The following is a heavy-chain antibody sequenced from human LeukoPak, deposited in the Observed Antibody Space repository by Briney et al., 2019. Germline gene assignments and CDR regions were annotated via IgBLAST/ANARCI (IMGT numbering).Heavy chain of an antibody. CDR1: GYTFTSYD. CDR3: AREEGGHYRLFEY. Sequence: GASVKVSCKASGYTFTSYDINWVRQATGQGLEWMGWINPNSGGTNYAQKFQGRVTMARDTSISTAYMELSRLRSDDTAVYYCAREEGGHYRLFEYWGQGTLVTVSS. V-gene: IGHV1-2*02. J-gene: IGHJ4*02. D-gene: IGHD3-22*01. CDR2: INPNSGGT.